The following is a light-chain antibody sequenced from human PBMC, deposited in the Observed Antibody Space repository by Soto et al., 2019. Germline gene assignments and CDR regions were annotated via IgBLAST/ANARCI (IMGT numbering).Light chain of an antibody. CDR1: SNDVGGYNY. Sequence: HSVLKQRASVFRSPGQSITISCTGTSNDVGGYNYVSWYQQHPGKAPKLMIYDVSNRPSGVSNRFSGSKSGNTASLTISGLQAEDEADYYCSSYTSSSTLGYVFGTGTKVTV. CDR2: DVS. CDR3: SSYTSSSTLGYV. J-gene: IGLJ1*01. V-gene: IGLV2-14*01.